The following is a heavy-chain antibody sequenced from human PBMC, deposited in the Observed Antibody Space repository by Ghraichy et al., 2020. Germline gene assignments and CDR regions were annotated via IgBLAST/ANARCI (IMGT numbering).Heavy chain of an antibody. Sequence: SETLSLTCAVYGGSFSGYYWSWIRQPPGKGLEWIGEINHSGSTNYNPSLKSRVTISVDTSKNQFSLKLSSVTAADTAVYYCARVFLDFWSGYNDYWGQGTLVTVSS. J-gene: IGHJ4*02. V-gene: IGHV4-34*01. CDR1: GGSFSGYY. D-gene: IGHD3-3*01. CDR2: INHSGST. CDR3: ARVFLDFWSGYNDY.